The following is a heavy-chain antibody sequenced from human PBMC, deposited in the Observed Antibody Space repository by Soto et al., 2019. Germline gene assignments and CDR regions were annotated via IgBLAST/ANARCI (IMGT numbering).Heavy chain of an antibody. CDR2: IYYSGST. D-gene: IGHD3-3*01. CDR1: GGSISSSSYY. CDR3: ARLSSDFWSGSLYGMDV. Sequence: SETLSLTCTVSGGSISSSSYYWGWIRQPPGKGLEWIGSIYYSGSTYYNPSLKSRVTISVDTSKNQFSLKLSSVTAADTAVYYCARLSSDFWSGSLYGMDVWGQGTTVTVSS. V-gene: IGHV4-39*01. J-gene: IGHJ6*02.